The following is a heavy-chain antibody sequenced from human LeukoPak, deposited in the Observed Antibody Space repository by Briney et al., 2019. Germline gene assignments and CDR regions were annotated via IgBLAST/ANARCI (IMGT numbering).Heavy chain of an antibody. CDR1: GFALSNYA. Sequence: GGSRRLSWAASGFALSNYAMSWFRQAPGKGREGVPVISASGGSTFYADSMKGRFTISRDNSQNTLYLQMNSLRAEDTAVYYCAKSSIYSSSWYYFDYWGQGTLVTVSS. V-gene: IGHV3-23*01. J-gene: IGHJ4*02. D-gene: IGHD6-6*01. CDR3: AKSSIYSSSWYYFDY. CDR2: ISASGGST.